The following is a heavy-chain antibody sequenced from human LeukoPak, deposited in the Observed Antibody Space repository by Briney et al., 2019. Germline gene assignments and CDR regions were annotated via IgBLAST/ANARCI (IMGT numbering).Heavy chain of an antibody. J-gene: IGHJ3*02. CDR1: GFTFSSYS. D-gene: IGHD5-24*01. CDR2: ISSSSSYI. Sequence: GGSLRLSCAASGFTFSSYSMNWVRQAPGKGLEWVSSISSSSSYIYYADSVKGRFTISRDNAKNSLYLQMNSLRAEDTAVYYCARDRDGYTAGAFDIWGQGTMVTVSS. V-gene: IGHV3-21*04. CDR3: ARDRDGYTAGAFDI.